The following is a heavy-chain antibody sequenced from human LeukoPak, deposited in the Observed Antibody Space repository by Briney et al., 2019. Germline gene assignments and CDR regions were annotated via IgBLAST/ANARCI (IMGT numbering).Heavy chain of an antibody. CDR3: AIFVVYYDILV. D-gene: IGHD3-9*01. V-gene: IGHV1-46*01. Sequence: ASVKVSCKASGYTFTGYYMHWVRQAPGQGLEWMGWINPSGGSTSYAQKFQGRVTMTRDMSTSTVYMELSSLRSEDTAVYYCAIFVVYYDILVWGQGTLVTVSS. CDR1: GYTFTGYY. CDR2: INPSGGST. J-gene: IGHJ4*02.